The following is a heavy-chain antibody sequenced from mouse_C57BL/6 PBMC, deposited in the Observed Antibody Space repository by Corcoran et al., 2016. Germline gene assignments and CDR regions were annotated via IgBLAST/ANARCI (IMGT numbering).Heavy chain of an antibody. CDR2: INTYSGVP. V-gene: IGHV9-3*01. CDR1: GYTFTTYG. J-gene: IGHJ2*01. CDR3: ARSRLLSWDY. D-gene: IGHD2-1*01. Sequence: QIQLVQSGPELKKPGETVKISCKASGYTFTTYGMSWVKQAPGKGLKWMGWINTYSGVPTYADDFKGRFAFSLETSASTAYLQINNLKNEDTATYFCARSRLLSWDYWGQGTTLTVSS.